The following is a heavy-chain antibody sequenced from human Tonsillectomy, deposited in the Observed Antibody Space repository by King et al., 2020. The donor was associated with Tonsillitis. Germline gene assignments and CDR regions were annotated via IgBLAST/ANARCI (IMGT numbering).Heavy chain of an antibody. Sequence: VQLVESGGGVVQPGRSLRLSCAASGFTFSSYAMHWVRQAPGKGLEWVAFISYDGSNKYYADSVKGRFTISRDNSKNKLYLQMNSRRAEDTAVYYCAKALTPGIAVAGTWVESRYPQRYGMDVWGQGTTVTVSS. CDR3: AKALTPGIAVAGTWVESRYPQRYGMDV. CDR1: GFTFSSYA. D-gene: IGHD6-19*01. J-gene: IGHJ6*02. V-gene: IGHV3-30*18. CDR2: ISYDGSNK.